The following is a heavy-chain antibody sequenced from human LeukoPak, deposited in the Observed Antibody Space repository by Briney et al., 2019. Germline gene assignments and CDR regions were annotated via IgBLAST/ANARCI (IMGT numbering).Heavy chain of an antibody. J-gene: IGHJ4*02. V-gene: IGHV3-48*01. CDR3: ARGLRFLEWVLDY. CDR1: GFTFSSYA. CDR2: ISSSSSNI. Sequence: PGGSLRLSCAASGFTFSSYAMHWVRQAPGKGLEWVSYISSSSSNIYYADSVKGRFTISRDNAKNSLYLQMNSLRAEDTAVYYCARGLRFLEWVLDYWGQGTLVTVSS. D-gene: IGHD3-3*01.